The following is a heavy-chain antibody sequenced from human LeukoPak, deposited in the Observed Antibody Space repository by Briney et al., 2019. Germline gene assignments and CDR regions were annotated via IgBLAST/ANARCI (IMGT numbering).Heavy chain of an antibody. V-gene: IGHV1-69*05. CDR2: IIPIFCTA. CDR3: ARESSPYYYDSSGSQY. CDR1: GGTFSSYA. J-gene: IGHJ4*02. Sequence: SVKVSCKASGGTFSSYAISGVRQAPGKGLEWLGGIIPIFCTANYAQKFQGRVTSTTDESTSTAYMELSSLRSEDTAVYYCARESSPYYYDSSGSQYWGQGTLVTVSS. D-gene: IGHD3-22*01.